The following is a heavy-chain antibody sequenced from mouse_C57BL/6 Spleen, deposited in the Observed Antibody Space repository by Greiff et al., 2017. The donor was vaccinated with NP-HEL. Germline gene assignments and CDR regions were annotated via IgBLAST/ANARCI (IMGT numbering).Heavy chain of an antibody. CDR3: ARYYYGSSYDAMDY. D-gene: IGHD1-1*01. CDR1: GYTFTSYW. J-gene: IGHJ4*01. CDR2: IDPSDSDT. Sequence: QVQLQQPGAELVRPGSSVKLSCKASGYTFTSYWMHWVKQRPIQGLEWIGNIDPSDSDTHYNQKFKDKATLTVDKSSSTAYMQLSSLTSEDSAVYYCARYYYGSSYDAMDYWGQGTSVTVSS. V-gene: IGHV1-52*01.